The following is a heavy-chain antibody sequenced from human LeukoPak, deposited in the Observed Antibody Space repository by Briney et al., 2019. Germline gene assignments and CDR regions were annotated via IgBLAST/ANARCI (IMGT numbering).Heavy chain of an antibody. J-gene: IGHJ3*02. CDR2: IIPIFGTA. V-gene: IGHV1-69*05. CDR1: GGTFSSYA. D-gene: IGHD5-24*01. CDR3: ARGGRWLPRAFDI. Sequence: SVKVSCKASGGTFSSYAISWVRQAPGQGLEWMGGIIPIFGTANYAQKFQGRVTITTDESTSTAYMELSSLRSEDTAMYYCARGGRWLPRAFDIWGQGTMVTVSS.